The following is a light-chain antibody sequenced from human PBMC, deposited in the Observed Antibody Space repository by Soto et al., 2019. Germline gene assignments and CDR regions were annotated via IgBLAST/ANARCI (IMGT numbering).Light chain of an antibody. CDR3: QQYGNSRYT. V-gene: IGKV3-20*01. CDR2: GAS. CDR1: QSIAARY. Sequence: EIVLTQSPGTLSLSPGDTATLSCWASQSIAARYLAWYQHKPGQAPRLLIYGASSRATGIPGRFSGSGSGTVFTLTVSILEPEDFAIYYCQQYGNSRYTFGQGTKLEIK. J-gene: IGKJ2*01.